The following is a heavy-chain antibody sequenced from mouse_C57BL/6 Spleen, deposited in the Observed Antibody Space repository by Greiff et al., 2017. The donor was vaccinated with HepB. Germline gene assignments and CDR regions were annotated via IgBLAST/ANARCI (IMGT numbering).Heavy chain of an antibody. CDR2: ISSGGSYT. Sequence: EVQLVESGGDLVKPGGSLKLSCAASGFTFSSYGMSWVRQTPDKRLEWVATISSGGSYTYYPDSVKGRFTISRDNAKNTLYLQMSSLKSEDTAMYYCARLPYYYGSSSYYFDYWGQGTTLTVSS. V-gene: IGHV5-6*01. J-gene: IGHJ2*01. CDR1: GFTFSSYG. D-gene: IGHD1-1*01. CDR3: ARLPYYYGSSSYYFDY.